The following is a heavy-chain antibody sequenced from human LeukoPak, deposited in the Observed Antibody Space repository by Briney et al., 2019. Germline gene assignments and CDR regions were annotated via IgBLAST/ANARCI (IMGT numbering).Heavy chain of an antibody. V-gene: IGHV3-30-3*01. CDR2: VSYDGSNK. D-gene: IGHD3-3*01. CDR3: AKGFDFYFDY. Sequence: GRSLRLSCAASGFTFSLYAMHWVRQAPGKGLEWLAVVSYDGSNKYYTDSVKGRFTISRDNSKNTLYLQMNSLRAEDTAVYYCAKGFDFYFDYWGQGALVTVSS. CDR1: GFTFSLYA. J-gene: IGHJ4*02.